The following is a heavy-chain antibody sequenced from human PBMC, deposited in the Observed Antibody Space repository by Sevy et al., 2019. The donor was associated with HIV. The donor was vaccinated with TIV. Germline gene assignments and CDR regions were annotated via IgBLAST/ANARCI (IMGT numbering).Heavy chain of an antibody. V-gene: IGHV3-7*01. CDR2: IDQDGSDK. D-gene: IGHD3-16*01. CDR3: ARAGGWGNINHSNQILDI. CDR1: GFTFSSYV. J-gene: IGHJ3*02. Sequence: GGSLRLSCAASGFTFSSYVMHWVRQAPGKGLEWVANIDQDGSDKRYVDSVRGRFTISRDNANNFLYLQMSSLRADDTAVYFCARAGGWGNINHSNQILDIWGHGTKVTVSS.